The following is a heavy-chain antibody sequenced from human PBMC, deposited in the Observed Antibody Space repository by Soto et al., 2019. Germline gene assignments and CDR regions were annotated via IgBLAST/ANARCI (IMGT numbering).Heavy chain of an antibody. Sequence: ASVKVSCRASGGTFNNYPITWVRQAPGEGLEWMGGSIPIFGTANYAQKFQGRVTISVDESTSTAYMELSSLRSEDTAVYYCARGRGYSGDDHYYYFDMDVWGQGTTVTVS. CDR2: SIPIFGTA. J-gene: IGHJ6*02. D-gene: IGHD5-12*01. CDR1: GGTFNNYP. CDR3: ARGRGYSGDDHYYYFDMDV. V-gene: IGHV1-69*13.